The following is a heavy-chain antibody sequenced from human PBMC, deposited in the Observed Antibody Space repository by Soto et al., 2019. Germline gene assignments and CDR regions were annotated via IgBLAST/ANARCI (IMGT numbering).Heavy chain of an antibody. CDR1: GFTFSDYY. D-gene: IGHD2-2*01. V-gene: IGHV3-11*01. CDR2: ISSSGSTI. J-gene: IGHJ6*03. Sequence: GGSLRLSCAASGFTFSDYYMSWIRQAPGKGLEWVSYISSSGSTIYYADSVKGRFTISRDNAKNSLYLQMNSLRAEDTAVYYCARVVPAAIWYYYMDVWGKGTTVTVSS. CDR3: ARVVPAAIWYYYMDV.